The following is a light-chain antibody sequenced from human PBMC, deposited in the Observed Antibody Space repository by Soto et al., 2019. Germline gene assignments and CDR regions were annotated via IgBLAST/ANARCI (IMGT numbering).Light chain of an antibody. J-gene: IGKJ1*01. Sequence: IVMTQSPLSLPVTPGEPASISCRSSESLLHSNGYNYLDWYLQKPGQSPQLLIYLGSNRASGVPDRFSGSGSGTDFTLKIRRVEAEDVGVYYCMQPLQSWTFGQGTKVEIK. CDR2: LGS. CDR1: ESLLHSNGYNY. CDR3: MQPLQSWT. V-gene: IGKV2-28*01.